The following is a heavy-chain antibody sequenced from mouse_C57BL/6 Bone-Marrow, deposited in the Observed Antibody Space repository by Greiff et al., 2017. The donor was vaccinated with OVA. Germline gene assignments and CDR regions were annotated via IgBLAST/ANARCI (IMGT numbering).Heavy chain of an antibody. D-gene: IGHD2-2*01. CDR3: TSMVRRYFDV. Sequence: VQLQQSGAELVRPGASVKLSCTASGFNIKDYYMHWVKQRPEPGLEWIGRIDPEDGDTEYAPKFQGKATMTADTSSNTAYLQLSSLTSEDTAVYYCTSMVRRYFDVWGTGTTVTVSS. J-gene: IGHJ1*03. CDR1: GFNIKDYY. V-gene: IGHV14-1*01. CDR2: IDPEDGDT.